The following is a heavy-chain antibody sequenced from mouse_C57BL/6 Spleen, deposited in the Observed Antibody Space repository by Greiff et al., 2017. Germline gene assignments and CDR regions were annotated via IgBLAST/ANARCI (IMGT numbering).Heavy chain of an antibody. CDR1: GYAFSSSW. Sequence: VQLQQSGPELVKPGASVKISCKASGYAFSSSWLNWVKQRPGKGLEWIGRIYPGDGDTNYNGKFKGKATLTADKSSSTAYMQLRSLTSEDSAVYFCARSVTGMGFDYWGQGTTLTVAS. CDR3: ARSVTGMGFDY. J-gene: IGHJ2*01. D-gene: IGHD4-1*01. V-gene: IGHV1-82*01. CDR2: IYPGDGDT.